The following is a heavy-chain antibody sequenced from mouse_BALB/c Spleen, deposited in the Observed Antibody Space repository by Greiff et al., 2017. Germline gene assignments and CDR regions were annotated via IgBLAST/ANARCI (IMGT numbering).Heavy chain of an antibody. D-gene: IGHD2-10*02. Sequence: DVKLVESGGGLVQPGGSLKLSCAASGFTFSSYGMSWVRQTPDKRLELVATINSNGGSTYYPDSVKGRFTISRDNAKNTLYLQMSSLKSEDTAMYYCAREAYGNYGFAYWGQGTLVTVSA. J-gene: IGHJ3*01. CDR1: GFTFSSYG. CDR2: INSNGGST. V-gene: IGHV5-6-3*01. CDR3: AREAYGNYGFAY.